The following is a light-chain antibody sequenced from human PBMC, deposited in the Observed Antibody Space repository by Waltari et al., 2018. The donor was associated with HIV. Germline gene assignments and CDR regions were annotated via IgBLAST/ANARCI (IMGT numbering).Light chain of an antibody. J-gene: IGLJ2*01. CDR1: SGLVASNY. V-gene: IGLV6-57*03. CDR3: QPFHGIAAV. CDR2: KDD. Sequence: NFMLTQPHSVSASPGKTVTISCTRSSGLVASNYVQCYQQRPGSAPTTVIYKDDQRHSGVPQRFAGSVNSSSDSASLTSTGLKTEDESDYNCQPFHGIAAVFGGRTKLTVL.